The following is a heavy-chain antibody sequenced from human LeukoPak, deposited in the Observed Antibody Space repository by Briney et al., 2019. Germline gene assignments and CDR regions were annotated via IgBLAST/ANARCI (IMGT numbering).Heavy chain of an antibody. J-gene: IGHJ4*02. Sequence: TSETLSLTCTVSGGSISSGGHYWTWIRQHPGKGLEWIAYIYHTGTTYYNPSLKSRVNISVDTSKNQFSLKLTSVTAADTAVYYCARHDSSGYYHPLDYWGQGTLVTVSS. CDR1: GGSISSGGHY. CDR2: IYHTGTT. V-gene: IGHV4-31*03. CDR3: ARHDSSGYYHPLDY. D-gene: IGHD3-22*01.